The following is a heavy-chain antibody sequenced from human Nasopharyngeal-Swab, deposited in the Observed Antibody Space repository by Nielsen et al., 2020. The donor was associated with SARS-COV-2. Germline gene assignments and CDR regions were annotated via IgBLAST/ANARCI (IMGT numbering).Heavy chain of an antibody. CDR3: ARGRDFSFDS. CDR1: GDRVSSHSAG. Sequence: SHTLSLTCAISGDRVSSHSAGWNWIRQSPSRGLEWLGRTLYRSKWYNDYAESVKSRIAVNPDTSKNQFSLQLNSVTPEDTAVYYCARGRDFSFDSWGQGTLVTASS. CDR2: TLYRSKWYN. J-gene: IGHJ4*02. V-gene: IGHV6-1*01. D-gene: IGHD3-3*01.